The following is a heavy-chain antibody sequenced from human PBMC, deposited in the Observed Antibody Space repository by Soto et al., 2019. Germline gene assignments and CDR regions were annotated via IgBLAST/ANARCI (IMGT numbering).Heavy chain of an antibody. CDR3: ANVLQLWSKFYYYYGMDV. CDR2: ISYDGSNK. V-gene: IGHV3-30*18. CDR1: GFTFSSYG. Sequence: PGGSLRLSCAASGFTFSSYGMHWVRQAPGKGLEWVAVISYDGSNKYYADSVKGRFTISRDNSKNTLYLQMNSLRAEDTAVYYCANVLQLWSKFYYYYGMDVWGQGTTVTVSS. J-gene: IGHJ6*02. D-gene: IGHD5-18*01.